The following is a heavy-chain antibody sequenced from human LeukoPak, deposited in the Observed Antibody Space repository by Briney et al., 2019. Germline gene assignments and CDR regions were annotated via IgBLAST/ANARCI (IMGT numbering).Heavy chain of an antibody. CDR1: GGTLSGYA. CDR2: IILTADTT. CDR3: ARGFSGPNWGKRYFEY. J-gene: IGHJ4*02. V-gene: IGHV1-69*13. Sequence: ASVKVSCKATGGTLSGYALSWVRQAPGQGLEWMGGIILTADTTNYAHKFQGRVTITADESTNTAYMELSRLTSEDTAVYFCARGFSGPNWGKRYFEYWGQGTLVTVS. D-gene: IGHD7-27*01.